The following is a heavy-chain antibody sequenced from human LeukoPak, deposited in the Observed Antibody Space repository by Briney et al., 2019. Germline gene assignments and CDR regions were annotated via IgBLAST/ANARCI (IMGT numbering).Heavy chain of an antibody. V-gene: IGHV4-34*01. D-gene: IGHD3-22*01. CDR3: ARGTYYYDSSGYLTPYYFDY. Sequence: SETLSLTCAVYGGSFSGYYWSWIRQPPGKGLEWIGEINHSGSTNYNPSLKSQVTISVDTSKNQFSLKLSSVTAADTAVYYCARGTYYYDSSGYLTPYYFDYWGQGTLVTVSS. J-gene: IGHJ4*02. CDR1: GGSFSGYY. CDR2: INHSGST.